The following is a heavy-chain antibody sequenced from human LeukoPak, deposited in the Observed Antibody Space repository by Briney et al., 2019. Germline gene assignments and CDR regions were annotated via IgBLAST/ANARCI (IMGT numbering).Heavy chain of an antibody. D-gene: IGHD6-13*01. CDR2: ISGTGGST. CDR1: GFTFSSYG. Sequence: GGSLRLSCAASGFTFSSYGMSWVRQAPGKGLEWVSAISGTGGSTYYADSVKGRFTISRDNAKNSLYLQMNSLRAEDTALYYCAKAYPRSSSWYNNWFDPWGQGTLVTVSS. J-gene: IGHJ5*02. CDR3: AKAYPRSSSWYNNWFDP. V-gene: IGHV3-23*01.